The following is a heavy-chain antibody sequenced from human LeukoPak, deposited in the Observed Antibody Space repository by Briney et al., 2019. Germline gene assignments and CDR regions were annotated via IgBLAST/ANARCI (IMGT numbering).Heavy chain of an antibody. CDR1: GFTFSSYS. D-gene: IGHD6-19*01. J-gene: IGHJ3*02. V-gene: IGHV3-21*01. CDR3: ARDHSSGWGGDALVGI. CDR2: ISSSSSYI. Sequence: PGGSLRLSCAASGFTFSSYSMNWVRQAPGKGLEWVSSISSSSSYIYYADSVKGRFTISRDNAKNSLYLQMNSLRAEDTAVYYCARDHSSGWGGDALVGIWGQGTMVTVSS.